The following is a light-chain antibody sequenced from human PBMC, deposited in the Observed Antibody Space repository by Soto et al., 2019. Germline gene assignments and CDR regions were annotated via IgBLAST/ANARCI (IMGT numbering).Light chain of an antibody. CDR3: QQSYSTPLT. V-gene: IGKV1-39*01. CDR2: AAS. J-gene: IGKJ4*01. CDR1: QSISSY. Sequence: DIQMTQSPSSLSASVGDRVTITCRASQSISSYLNWYQQKPGKAPKLLIYAASSLQSGGPSRFSGSGSGTEFTLPISSLQPEDFATYYCQQSYSTPLTFGGGTKVEIK.